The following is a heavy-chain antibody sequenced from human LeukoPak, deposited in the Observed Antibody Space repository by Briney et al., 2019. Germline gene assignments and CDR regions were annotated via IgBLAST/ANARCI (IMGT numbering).Heavy chain of an antibody. V-gene: IGHV4-38-2*02. CDR2: IYHSGST. J-gene: IGHJ4*02. Sequence: PSETLSLTCTVSGYSISSGYHWGWIRQPPGKGLEWIGRIYHSGSTYYNPSLKSRVTISVDTSKNQFSLKLSSVTAADTAVYYCARGIAGGNIVVVVAAFFDYWGQGTLVTVSS. D-gene: IGHD2-15*01. CDR3: ARGIAGGNIVVVVAAFFDY. CDR1: GYSISSGYH.